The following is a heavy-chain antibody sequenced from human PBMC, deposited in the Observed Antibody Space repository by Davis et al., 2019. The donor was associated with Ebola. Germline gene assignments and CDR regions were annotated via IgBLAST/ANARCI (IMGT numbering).Heavy chain of an antibody. J-gene: IGHJ3*02. CDR3: ARGEPSSCDAFDI. CDR2: IYYSGST. V-gene: IGHV4-59*12. CDR1: GGSISSYY. D-gene: IGHD6-6*01. Sequence: PSETLSLTCTVSGGSISSYYWSWIRQPPGKGLEWIGYIYYSGSTNYNPSLKSRVTISVDTSKNQFSLKLSSVTAADTAVYYCARGEPSSCDAFDIWGQGTMVTVSS.